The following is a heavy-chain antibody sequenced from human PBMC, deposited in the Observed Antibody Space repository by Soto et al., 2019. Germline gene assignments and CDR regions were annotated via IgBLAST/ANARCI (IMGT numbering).Heavy chain of an antibody. V-gene: IGHV4-30-2*01. Sequence: SETLSLTCAVSGGSISSGGYFWSWIRQPPGKGLEWIGYIYHSGSTYYNPSLKSRVTISVDRSKNQFSLKLSSVTAADTAVYYCARDYGSGSYYWSDPWGQGTLVTVSS. CDR2: IYHSGST. D-gene: IGHD3-10*01. J-gene: IGHJ5*02. CDR1: GGSISSGGYF. CDR3: ARDYGSGSYYWSDP.